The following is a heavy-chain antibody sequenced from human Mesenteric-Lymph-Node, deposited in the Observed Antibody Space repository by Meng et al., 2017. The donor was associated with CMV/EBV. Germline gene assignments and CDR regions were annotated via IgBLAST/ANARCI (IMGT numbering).Heavy chain of an antibody. CDR3: ARGGIECFDL. D-gene: IGHD3-16*01. Sequence: GGSLRLSCAASEFTFSSYWMNWVRQAPGKGLEWVANIKQDGSEKYYVDSVKGRFTISRDNAKNSLYLQLNSVRAEDTAVYYCARGGIECFDLWGRGTLVTVSS. CDR1: EFTFSSYW. J-gene: IGHJ2*01. V-gene: IGHV3-7*01. CDR2: IKQDGSEK.